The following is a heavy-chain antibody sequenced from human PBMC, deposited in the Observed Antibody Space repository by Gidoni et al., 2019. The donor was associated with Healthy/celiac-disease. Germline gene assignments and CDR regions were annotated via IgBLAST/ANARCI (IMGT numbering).Heavy chain of an antibody. Sequence: QVQLQQSGPGLVKPSETLSLTCTVSGGSISSYYWSWIRQPPGKGLKWLEYIYYSGSTNYNPSLKSRVTISVDTSKNQFSLKLSSVTAADTAVYYCARVVSATYYVDYWGQGTLVTVSS. CDR3: ARVVSATYYVDY. V-gene: IGHV4-59*01. J-gene: IGHJ4*02. CDR2: IYYSGST. D-gene: IGHD1-26*01. CDR1: GGSISSYY.